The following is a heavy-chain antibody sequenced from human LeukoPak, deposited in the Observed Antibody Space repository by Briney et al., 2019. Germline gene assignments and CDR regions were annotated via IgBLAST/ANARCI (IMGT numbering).Heavy chain of an antibody. Sequence: SETLSLTCAVSGVSFNDYYWSWVRQTPGRGLEWIGEINHSGYTNDSPSLKSRVTLSIDTSRKQFSLNLRSVTVANTGIYYCTRMTTGHDYWGQGTLVTVSS. CDR1: GVSFNDYY. CDR2: INHSGYT. CDR3: TRMTTGHDY. D-gene: IGHD4-17*01. V-gene: IGHV4-34*01. J-gene: IGHJ4*02.